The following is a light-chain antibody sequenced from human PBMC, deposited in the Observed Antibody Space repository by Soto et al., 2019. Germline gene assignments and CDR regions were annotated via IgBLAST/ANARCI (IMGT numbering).Light chain of an antibody. CDR1: QGIASW. CDR2: AAS. J-gene: IGKJ3*01. CDR3: QQDTSCPFT. V-gene: IGKV1-12*01. Sequence: DIQMTQSPSSVSASVGDRVTITCRASQGIASWLAWYQQKPGKAPKLLIYAASNLQGVVPSRFSGSGSGTDFTLTINSLQPEDFATYYCQQDTSCPFTFGPGTKVDVK.